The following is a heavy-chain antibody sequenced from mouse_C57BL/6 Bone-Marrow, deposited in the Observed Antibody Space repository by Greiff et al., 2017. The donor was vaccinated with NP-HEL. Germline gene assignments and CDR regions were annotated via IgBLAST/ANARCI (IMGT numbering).Heavy chain of an antibody. J-gene: IGHJ1*03. CDR1: GYTFTSYW. Sequence: QVQLQQSGAELVKPGASVKLSCKASGYTFTSYWMHWVKQRPGQGLEWIGMIHPNSGSTNYNEKFKSKATLTVDKSSSTAYMQLSSLTSEDSAVYYCARWFYYGSSWYFDVGGTGTTVTVSS. CDR2: IHPNSGST. D-gene: IGHD1-1*01. CDR3: ARWFYYGSSWYFDV. V-gene: IGHV1-64*01.